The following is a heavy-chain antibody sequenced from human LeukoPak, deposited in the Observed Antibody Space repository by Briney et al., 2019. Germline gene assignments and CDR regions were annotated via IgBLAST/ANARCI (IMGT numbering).Heavy chain of an antibody. D-gene: IGHD2-2*01. V-gene: IGHV3-23*01. CDR3: AKDMGYCSSATCYGLDY. CDR1: GFTFDDYG. Sequence: PGGSLRLSCAASGFTFDDYGMSWVRQAPGKGLEWVSTVSGGGGTTYYAGSVKGRFTISRDNSKNTLFLQMNSLRAEDTAIYYCAKDMGYCSSATCYGLDYWGQGTLVTVSS. J-gene: IGHJ4*02. CDR2: VSGGGGTT.